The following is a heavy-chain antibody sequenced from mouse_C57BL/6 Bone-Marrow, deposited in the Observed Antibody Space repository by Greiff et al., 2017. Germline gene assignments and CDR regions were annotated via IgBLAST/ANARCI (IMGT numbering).Heavy chain of an antibody. Sequence: VQLQQSGAELVRPGASVTLSCTASGFNIKDDYMHWVKQRPEQGLEWIGWIDAENGDTEYASKFQGKATITADTSSNTAYLQLSSLTSEDTAVYYCTTAVDYWGQGTTLTVSS. CDR1: GFNIKDDY. CDR3: TTAVDY. J-gene: IGHJ2*01. V-gene: IGHV14-4*01. CDR2: IDAENGDT.